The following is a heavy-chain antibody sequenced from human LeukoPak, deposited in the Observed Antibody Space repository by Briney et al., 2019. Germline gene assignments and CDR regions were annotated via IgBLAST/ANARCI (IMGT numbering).Heavy chain of an antibody. J-gene: IGHJ4*02. CDR1: GGAFSGYY. Sequence: SETLSLTCAVYGGAFSGYYWSWIRQPPGKGLEWIGEINHSGSTNYNPSLKSRVTISVDTSKNQFSLKLSSVTAADTAVYYCARVAAQYSYGRKYYFDYWGQGTLVTVSS. V-gene: IGHV4-34*01. CDR2: INHSGST. D-gene: IGHD5-18*01. CDR3: ARVAAQYSYGRKYYFDY.